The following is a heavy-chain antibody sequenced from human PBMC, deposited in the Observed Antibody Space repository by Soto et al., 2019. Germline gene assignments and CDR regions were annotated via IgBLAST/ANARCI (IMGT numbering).Heavy chain of an antibody. J-gene: IGHJ5*02. Sequence: EASVKVSCKASGYTFTSYGISWVRQAPGQGLEWMGWISAYNGNTNYAQKLQGRVTMTTDTSTSTAYMELRSLRSDDTAVYYCARVVKLSDIVVVVAATPFNWFDPWGQGTLVTVSS. CDR2: ISAYNGNT. D-gene: IGHD2-15*01. CDR3: ARVVKLSDIVVVVAATPFNWFDP. V-gene: IGHV1-18*01. CDR1: GYTFTSYG.